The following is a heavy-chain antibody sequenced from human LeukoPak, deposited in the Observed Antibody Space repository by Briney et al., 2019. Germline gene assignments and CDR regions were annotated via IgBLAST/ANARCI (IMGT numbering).Heavy chain of an antibody. CDR3: ARPGYSSPGPLDAFDI. CDR1: GYSFTSYW. CDR2: IYPGDYDT. V-gene: IGHV5-51*01. Sequence: ESLQISCKGSGYSFTSYWIGWVRQMPGKGLEGMGIIYPGDYDTRYSPSFQGHVTISADKSISTAYLQWSSLKASDTAMYYCARPGYSSPGPLDAFDIWGQGTMVTASS. J-gene: IGHJ3*02. D-gene: IGHD6-13*01.